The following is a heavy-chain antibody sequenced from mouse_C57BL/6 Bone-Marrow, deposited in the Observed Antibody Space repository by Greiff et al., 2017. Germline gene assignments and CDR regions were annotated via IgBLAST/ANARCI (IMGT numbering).Heavy chain of an antibody. D-gene: IGHD1-1*01. Sequence: QVQLQQPGAELVKPGASVKLSCKASGYTFTSYWMHWVKQRPGQGLEWIGMIHPNSGSTNYNEKFKSKATLTVDKSSSTAYMQLRSLTSEDSAVYYCARFITTVVATRAWFAYWGQGTLVTVSA. V-gene: IGHV1-64*01. J-gene: IGHJ3*01. CDR2: IHPNSGST. CDR1: GYTFTSYW. CDR3: ARFITTVVATRAWFAY.